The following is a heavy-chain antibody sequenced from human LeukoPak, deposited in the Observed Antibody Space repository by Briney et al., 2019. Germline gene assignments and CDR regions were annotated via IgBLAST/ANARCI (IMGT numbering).Heavy chain of an antibody. Sequence: GGSLSLSCVASGFTFSGFSMSWVRQSPTKGRDWVANIKQDGSERYYVDSVKGRFTISRDNAKNSLSLQMNNLRVEDTAVYYCARAGSHWHYVYWGQGTVVTVSS. V-gene: IGHV3-7*01. J-gene: IGHJ4*02. CDR2: IKQDGSER. D-gene: IGHD3-10*01. CDR1: GFTFSGFS. CDR3: ARAGSHWHYVY.